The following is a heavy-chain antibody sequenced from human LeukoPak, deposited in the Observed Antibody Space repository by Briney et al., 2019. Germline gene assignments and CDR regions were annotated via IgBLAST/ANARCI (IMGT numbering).Heavy chain of an antibody. D-gene: IGHD5-24*01. CDR2: IGTAGDT. Sequence: GGSLRLSCAASGFTFSSYDMHWVRQATGKGLEWVSAIGTAGDTYYPGSVKGRFTISRENAKNSLYLQMNSLRAGDTAVYYCARARGDVYNFDPWGQGTLGTVSS. V-gene: IGHV3-13*01. CDR3: ARARGDVYNFDP. J-gene: IGHJ5*02. CDR1: GFTFSSYD.